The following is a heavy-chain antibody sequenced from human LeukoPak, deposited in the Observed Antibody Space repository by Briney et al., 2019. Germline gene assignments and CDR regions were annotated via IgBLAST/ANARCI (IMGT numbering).Heavy chain of an antibody. CDR3: ARSTGGSGSYYPFYYYYYGMDV. V-gene: IGHV4-30-4*01. CDR2: IYYSGST. J-gene: IGHJ6*02. CDR1: GGSISSGDYY. D-gene: IGHD3-10*01. Sequence: SETLSLTCTVSGGSISSGDYYWRWIRQPPGKGLEWIGYIYYSGSTYYNPSLKSRVTISVDTSKNQFSLKLSSVTAADTAVYYCARSTGGSGSYYPFYYYYYGMDVWGQGTTVTVSS.